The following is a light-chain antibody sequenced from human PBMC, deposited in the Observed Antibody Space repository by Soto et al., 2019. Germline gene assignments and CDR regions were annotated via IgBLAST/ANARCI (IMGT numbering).Light chain of an antibody. V-gene: IGKV3-20*01. CDR2: GAS. CDR1: QRVPSSY. CDR3: QRYGGYPPYT. J-gene: IGKJ2*01. Sequence: ESVLTQSPGTLSLSPGERATLSCRASQRVPSSYLAWYQQKPGQAPRLLIYGASSRATGIPDRFSGSGSGTDFPLTIRGLEPENFALYNCQRYGGYPPYTFGQGTKLEIK.